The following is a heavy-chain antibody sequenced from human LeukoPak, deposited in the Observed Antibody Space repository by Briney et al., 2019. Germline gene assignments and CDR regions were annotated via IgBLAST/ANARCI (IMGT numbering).Heavy chain of an antibody. CDR1: GYTFIGFY. CDR3: ARGGDILTNNYYYYMDV. J-gene: IGHJ6*03. V-gene: IGHV1-46*01. D-gene: IGHD3-9*01. CDR2: INPSGGST. Sequence: ASVKVSCKASGYTFIGFYLHWVRQAPGQGLEWMGIINPSGGSTSYAQKFQGRVTMTRDMSTSTVYMELSSLRSEDTAVYYCARGGDILTNNYYYYMDVWGKGTTVTVSS.